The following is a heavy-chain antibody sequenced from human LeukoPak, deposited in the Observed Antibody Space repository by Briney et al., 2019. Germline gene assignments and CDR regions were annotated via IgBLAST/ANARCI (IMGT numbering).Heavy chain of an antibody. D-gene: IGHD3-9*01. J-gene: IGHJ5*02. V-gene: IGHV1-46*01. CDR1: GYTFTSYY. CDR2: INPSGGST. CDR3: ARDILTGYYALGWFDP. Sequence: ASVKVSCKASGYTFTSYYMHWVRQAPGQGLKWMGIINPSGGSTSYAQKFQGRVTMTRDTSTSTVYMELSSLRSEDTAVYYCARDILTGYYALGWFDPWGQGTLVTVSS.